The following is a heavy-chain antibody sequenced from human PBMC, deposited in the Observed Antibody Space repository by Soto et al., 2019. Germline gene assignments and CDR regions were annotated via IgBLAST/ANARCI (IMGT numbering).Heavy chain of an antibody. Sequence: VQLVQSGAEVKMPGASVKVSCKASGYTFTSYAMHWVRQAPGQRLEWMGWINAGNGNTKYSQKFQGRVTITRDTSASTAYMELSSLRSEDTAVYYCARDPLAITGYSSSWYPNWFDPWGQGTLVTVSS. CDR1: GYTFTSYA. CDR2: INAGNGNT. J-gene: IGHJ5*02. D-gene: IGHD6-13*01. CDR3: ARDPLAITGYSSSWYPNWFDP. V-gene: IGHV1-3*01.